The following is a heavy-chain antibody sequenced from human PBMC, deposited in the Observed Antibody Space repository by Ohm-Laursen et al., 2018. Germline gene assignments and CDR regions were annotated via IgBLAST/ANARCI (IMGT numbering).Heavy chain of an antibody. CDR3: ARAMHNEYYGMDV. V-gene: IGHV4-59*12. Sequence: SETLSLTCTVSGDSISDYFWSWIRQPPGKGLEWIGYIYYSGNTDYNPSLKSRVTISVDKSTNRFSLKLSSVTAADTAVHYCARAMHNEYYGMDVWGRGTTVTVSS. CDR1: GDSISDYF. J-gene: IGHJ6*02. D-gene: IGHD2-2*01. CDR2: IYYSGNT.